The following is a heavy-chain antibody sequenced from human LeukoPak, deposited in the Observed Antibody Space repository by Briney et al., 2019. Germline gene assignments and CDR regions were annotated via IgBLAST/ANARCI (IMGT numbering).Heavy chain of an antibody. Sequence: GASVKVSCKASGGTFSTYVISWVRRAPGQGLEWMGGIIPVFGTANYAEKFQDRVTITADKSTSTAYMELSSLRSEDTAMYYCAINQAGYCGGGSCYRHEFYYMDVWGKGTSVTVSS. J-gene: IGHJ6*03. CDR2: IIPVFGTA. CDR3: AINQAGYCGGGSCYRHEFYYMDV. CDR1: GGTFSTYV. V-gene: IGHV1-69*06. D-gene: IGHD2-15*01.